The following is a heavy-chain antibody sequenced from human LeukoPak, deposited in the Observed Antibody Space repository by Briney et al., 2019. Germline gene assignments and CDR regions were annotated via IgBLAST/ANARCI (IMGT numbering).Heavy chain of an antibody. CDR1: GFTFSSYA. CDR2: ISYDGSNK. CDR3: AKDLGQLLTRGLFDY. Sequence: GGSLRLSCAASGFTFSSYAMHWVRQAPGKGLEWVAVISYDGSNKYYADSVKGRFTISRDNSKNTLYLQMNSLRAEDTAVYYCAKDLGQLLTRGLFDYWGQGTLVTVSS. J-gene: IGHJ4*02. D-gene: IGHD6-6*01. V-gene: IGHV3-30-3*01.